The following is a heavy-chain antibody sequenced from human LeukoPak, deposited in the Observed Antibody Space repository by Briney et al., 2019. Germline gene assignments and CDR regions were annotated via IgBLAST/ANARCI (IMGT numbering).Heavy chain of an antibody. CDR3: AGPIRGYSGYDSVDYYGMDV. CDR2: ISCSGSTI. Sequence: GGSLRLSCAASGFTFSDYYMSWIRQAPGKGLEWVSYISCSGSTIYYADSVKGRFTISRDNAKNSLYLQMNSLRAEDTAVYYCAGPIRGYSGYDSVDYYGMDVWGQGTTVTVSS. D-gene: IGHD5-12*01. J-gene: IGHJ6*02. CDR1: GFTFSDYY. V-gene: IGHV3-11*01.